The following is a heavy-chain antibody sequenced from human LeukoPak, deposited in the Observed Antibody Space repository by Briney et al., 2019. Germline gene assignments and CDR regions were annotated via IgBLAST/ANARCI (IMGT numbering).Heavy chain of an antibody. Sequence: GASVKVSCKASGYTFTGYYMHWVRQAPGQGLEWMGWINPNSGGTNYAQKFQGRVTMTRDTSISTAYMELSSLRSEDTAVYYCARRSDLYSIYYMDVWGKGTTVTISS. V-gene: IGHV1-2*02. CDR3: ARRSDLYSIYYMDV. J-gene: IGHJ6*03. CDR2: INPNSGGT. CDR1: GYTFTGYY. D-gene: IGHD2-21*01.